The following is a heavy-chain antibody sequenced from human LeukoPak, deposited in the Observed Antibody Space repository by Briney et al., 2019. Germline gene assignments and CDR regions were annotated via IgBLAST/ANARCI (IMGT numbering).Heavy chain of an antibody. D-gene: IGHD3-22*01. CDR3: ATEGSYYDSSGYYLFGY. CDR2: FDPEDGET. Sequence: GASVKVSCKVSGYTLTELSMHWVRQAPGKGLEWMGGFDPEDGETIYAQKFQGRVTMTEDTSTDTAYMELSSLRSEDTAMYYCATEGSYYDSSGYYLFGYWGQGTLVTVSS. V-gene: IGHV1-24*01. CDR1: GYTLTELS. J-gene: IGHJ4*02.